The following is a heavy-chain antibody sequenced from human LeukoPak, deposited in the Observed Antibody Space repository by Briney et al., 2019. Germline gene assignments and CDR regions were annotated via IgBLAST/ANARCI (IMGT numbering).Heavy chain of an antibody. CDR2: IHHSGHT. D-gene: IGHD1-1*01. Sequence: SETLSLTCAVSGGSFTDHYWSWIRRPPGKGLEWIGEIHHSGHTNYNPSLASRVTISVDTPKNQFSLKLTSVIAADTAFYYCARTGHRFDFWGQGTLVTVSS. CDR3: ARTGHRFDF. J-gene: IGHJ4*02. CDR1: GGSFTDHY. V-gene: IGHV4-34*01.